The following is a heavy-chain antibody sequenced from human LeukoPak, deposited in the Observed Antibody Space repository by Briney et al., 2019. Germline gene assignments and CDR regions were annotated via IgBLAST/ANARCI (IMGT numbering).Heavy chain of an antibody. CDR2: ISGSGGST. Sequence: GGSLRLSCAASGFTFDDYGMSWVRQAPGKGLEWVSAISGSGGSTYYADSVKGRFTISRDNSKNTLYLQMNSLRAEDTAVYYCAKTGVSYYDSSGPIAYWGQGTLVTVSS. J-gene: IGHJ4*02. D-gene: IGHD3-22*01. V-gene: IGHV3-23*01. CDR1: GFTFDDYG. CDR3: AKTGVSYYDSSGPIAY.